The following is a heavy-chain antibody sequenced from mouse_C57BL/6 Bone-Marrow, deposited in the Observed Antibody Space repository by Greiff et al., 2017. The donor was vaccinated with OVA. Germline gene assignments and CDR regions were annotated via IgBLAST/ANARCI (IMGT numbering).Heavy chain of an antibody. Sequence: VQLQQSGSELRSPGSSVKLSCKDFDSEVFPIAYMSWVRQKPGHGFEWIGGILPRIGRTIYGEKFEDKATLDADTLSNTAYLELNSLTSEDSAIYYCARGSYYYGSSFYYFDYWGQGTTLTVSS. CDR2: ILPRIGRT. V-gene: IGHV15-2*01. CDR3: ARGSYYYGSSFYYFDY. CDR1: DSEVFPIAY. J-gene: IGHJ2*01. D-gene: IGHD1-1*01.